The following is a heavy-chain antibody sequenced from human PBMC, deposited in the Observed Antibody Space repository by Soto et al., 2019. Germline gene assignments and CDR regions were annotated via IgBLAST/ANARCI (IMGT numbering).Heavy chain of an antibody. CDR2: ISSSSSTI. CDR1: GFTFSSYS. Sequence: GGSLRLSCAASGFTFSSYSMNWVRQAPGKGLEWVSYISSSSSTIYYADSVKGRFTISRDNAKNSLYLQTNSLRAEDTAVYYCYSGSYGAFDIWGQGTMVTVSS. CDR3: YSGSYGAFDI. V-gene: IGHV3-48*04. D-gene: IGHD1-26*01. J-gene: IGHJ3*02.